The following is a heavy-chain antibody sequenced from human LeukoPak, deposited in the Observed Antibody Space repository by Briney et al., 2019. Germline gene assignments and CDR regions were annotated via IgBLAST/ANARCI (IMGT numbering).Heavy chain of an antibody. CDR1: GGSISSYY. V-gene: IGHV4-59*01. Sequence: PSETLSLTCTVSGGSISSYYWSWIRQPPGKGLEWIGHIYYSGSTNYNPSLKSRVTISVDTSKNQFSLKLSSVTAADTAVYYCARKRPWGLSRYFDYWGQGTLVTVSS. CDR2: IYYSGST. D-gene: IGHD7-27*01. J-gene: IGHJ4*02. CDR3: ARKRPWGLSRYFDY.